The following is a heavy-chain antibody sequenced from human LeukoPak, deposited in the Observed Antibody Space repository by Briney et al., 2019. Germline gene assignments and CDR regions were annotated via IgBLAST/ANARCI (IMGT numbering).Heavy chain of an antibody. CDR2: IKKDGSEK. Sequence: GGSLRLSCAASGFTFSTYWMSWVRQAPGKGLEWVANIKKDGSEKYYMDSVKGRFTISGDNSKNTLYLQMNSLRAEDTAVYYCARMEYSSGWGIDYWGQGTLVTVSS. CDR1: GFTFSTYW. D-gene: IGHD6-19*01. J-gene: IGHJ4*02. CDR3: ARMEYSSGWGIDY. V-gene: IGHV3-7*01.